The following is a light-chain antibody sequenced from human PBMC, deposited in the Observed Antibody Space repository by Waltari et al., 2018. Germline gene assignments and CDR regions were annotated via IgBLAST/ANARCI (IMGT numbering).Light chain of an antibody. CDR1: SAHSSNA. V-gene: IGLV4-69*02. CDR3: QTGGHGTWV. CDR2: VNSDGSH. J-gene: IGLJ3*02. Sequence: QLVLTQSPSASASLGASVKLTCTPSSAHSSNAIALLQQRPDKGLLYLMKVNSDGSHSKGDEIPVRFSGSSSGAERDLTISNLQAEDEADYFCQTGGHGTWVFGGGTTLTVL.